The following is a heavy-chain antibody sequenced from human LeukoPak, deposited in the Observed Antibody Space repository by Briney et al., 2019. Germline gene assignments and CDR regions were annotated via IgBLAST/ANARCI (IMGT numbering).Heavy chain of an antibody. D-gene: IGHD6-13*01. CDR2: ISAYNGNT. J-gene: IGHJ5*02. CDR1: GYTFTSYG. CDR3: ASLGIAAADKMFDP. Sequence: ASVKVSCKASGYTFTSYGISWVRQAPGQGLEWMGWISAYNGNTNYAQKVQGRVTMTRNTSISTAYMELSSLRSEDTAVYYCASLGIAAADKMFDPWGQGTLVTVSS. V-gene: IGHV1-18*01.